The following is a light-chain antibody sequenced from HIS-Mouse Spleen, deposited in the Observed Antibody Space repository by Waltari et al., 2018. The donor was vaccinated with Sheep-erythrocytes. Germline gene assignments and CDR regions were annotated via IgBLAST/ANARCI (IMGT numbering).Light chain of an antibody. Sequence: QSALTQPPSASGSPGQSVTISCTGTSSYVGDYNYVSWYHQPPGKAPKLMIYEVSKRPSGVPDRFSGSKSGNTASLTVSGLQAEDEADYYCSSYAGSNNWVFGGGTKLTVL. V-gene: IGLV2-8*01. CDR3: SSYAGSNNWV. CDR1: SSYVGDYNY. CDR2: EVS. J-gene: IGLJ3*02.